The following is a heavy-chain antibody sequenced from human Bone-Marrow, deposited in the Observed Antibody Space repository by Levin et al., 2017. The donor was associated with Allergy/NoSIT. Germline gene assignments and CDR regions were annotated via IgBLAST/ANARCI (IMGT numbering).Heavy chain of an antibody. D-gene: IGHD5-12*01. CDR3: ARVAGYSGYARKFDY. CDR1: GYTFTGYY. J-gene: IGHJ4*02. CDR2: INPNSGGT. Sequence: GGSLRLSCKASGYTFTGYYMHWVRQAPGQGLEWMGWINPNSGGTNNAQKFQGRVTMTRDTSISTAYMELSRLRSDDTAVYYCARVAGYSGYARKFDYWGQGTLVTVSS. V-gene: IGHV1-2*02.